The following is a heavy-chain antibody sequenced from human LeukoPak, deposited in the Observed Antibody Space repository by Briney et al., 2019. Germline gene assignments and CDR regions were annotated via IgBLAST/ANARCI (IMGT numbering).Heavy chain of an antibody. CDR2: ISSSSSYI. Sequence: GGSLRLSCAASGFTFSSYSMNWVRQAPGKGLEWVSSISSSSSYIYYADSVKGRFTISRDNAKNSLYLQMNSLRAEDTAVYCCAKDGLWIQLPDYWGQGTLVTVSS. V-gene: IGHV3-21*01. CDR1: GFTFSSYS. CDR3: AKDGLWIQLPDY. J-gene: IGHJ4*02. D-gene: IGHD5-18*01.